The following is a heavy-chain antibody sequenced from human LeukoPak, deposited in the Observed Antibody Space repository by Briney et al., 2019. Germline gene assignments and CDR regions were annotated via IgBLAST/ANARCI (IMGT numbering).Heavy chain of an antibody. CDR2: LYYSGST. Sequence: SETLSLTCTVSGDSVSSGGHSWSWTRQPPGKGLEWIGYLYYSGSTHYNPSLKSRVTISVDSSKNQFSLKLNSVTAADTAVYYCARITSGAFDIWGQGSMVTVSS. J-gene: IGHJ3*02. CDR1: GDSVSSGGHS. CDR3: ARITSGAFDI. D-gene: IGHD3-10*01. V-gene: IGHV4-61*08.